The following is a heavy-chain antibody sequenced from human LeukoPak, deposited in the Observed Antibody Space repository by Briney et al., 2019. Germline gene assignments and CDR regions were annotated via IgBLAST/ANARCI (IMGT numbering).Heavy chain of an antibody. CDR3: ARVPGYCSGGSCYPQYYFDY. J-gene: IGHJ4*02. Sequence: ASVKVSCKASGGTFSSYAISWVRQAPGQGLEWMGRINPNSGGTNYAQKFQGRVTMTRDTSISTAYMELSRLRSDDTAVYYCARVPGYCSGGSCYPQYYFDYWGQGTLVTVSS. CDR1: GGTFSSYA. D-gene: IGHD2-15*01. V-gene: IGHV1-2*06. CDR2: INPNSGGT.